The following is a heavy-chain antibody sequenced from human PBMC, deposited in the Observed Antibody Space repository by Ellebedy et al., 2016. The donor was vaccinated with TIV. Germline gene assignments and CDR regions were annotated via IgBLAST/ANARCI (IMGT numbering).Heavy chain of an antibody. D-gene: IGHD1-1*01. Sequence: MPSETLSLTCTVSSGSISSDYWSWLRQPPGEGLEWIGYIYYSGATNYNPTLRSRVTISLDSSKSQFSLKVSSVTAADTAVYYCARGGVPDYWGQGTLVTVSS. CDR2: IYYSGAT. CDR1: SGSISSDY. J-gene: IGHJ4*02. CDR3: ARGGVPDY. V-gene: IGHV4-59*01.